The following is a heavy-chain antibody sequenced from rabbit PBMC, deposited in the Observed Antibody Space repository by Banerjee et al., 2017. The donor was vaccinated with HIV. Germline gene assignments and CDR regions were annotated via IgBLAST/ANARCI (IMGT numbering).Heavy chain of an antibody. Sequence: QSLEESGGDLVKPGASLTLTCTASGIDFSSYYYMCWVRQAPGKGLEWIACIYAGSSGSTYYASWAKGRFTISKTSSTTVTLQMTSLTAADTATYFCARGFYTGYAYGTYFNLWGQGTLVTVS. V-gene: IGHV1S40*01. CDR3: ARGFYTGYAYGTYFNL. CDR1: GIDFSSYYY. J-gene: IGHJ4*01. CDR2: IYAGSSGST. D-gene: IGHD6-1*01.